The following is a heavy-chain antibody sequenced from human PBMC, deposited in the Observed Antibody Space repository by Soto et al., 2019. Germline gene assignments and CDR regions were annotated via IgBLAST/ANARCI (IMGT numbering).Heavy chain of an antibody. J-gene: IGHJ3*02. CDR3: ARGRGVIKSDAFDI. D-gene: IGHD3-10*01. V-gene: IGHV4-31*03. CDR2: IYYSGST. Sequence: SETLSLTCTVSGGSISSGGYYWSWIRQHPGKGLEWIGYIYYSGSTYYNPSLKSRVTISVDTSKNQFSLKLSSVTAADTAVYYCARGRGVIKSDAFDIWGQGTMVTVSS. CDR1: GGSISSGGYY.